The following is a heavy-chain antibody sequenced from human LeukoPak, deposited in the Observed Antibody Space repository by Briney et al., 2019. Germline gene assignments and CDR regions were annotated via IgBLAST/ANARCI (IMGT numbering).Heavy chain of an antibody. CDR3: ARDLQQLVPGDY. CDR1: GFTFSSYA. V-gene: IGHV3-33*08. D-gene: IGHD6-13*01. Sequence: PGGSLRLSCATSGFTFSSYAMSWVRQAPGKGLEWVAVIWYDGSNKYYADSVKGRFTISRDNSKNTLYLQMNSLRAEDTAVYYCARDLQQLVPGDYWGQGTLVTVSS. CDR2: IWYDGSNK. J-gene: IGHJ4*02.